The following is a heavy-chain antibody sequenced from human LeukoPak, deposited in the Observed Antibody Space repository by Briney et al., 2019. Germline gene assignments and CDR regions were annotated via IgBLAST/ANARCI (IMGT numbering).Heavy chain of an antibody. D-gene: IGHD6-13*01. CDR2: INSDESTT. J-gene: IGHJ5*02. V-gene: IGHV3-74*01. CDR3: AKGSGSSSRYFFDP. CDR1: GFTFSSYW. Sequence: QPGGSLRLSCAAPGFTFSSYWMYWVRQAPGKGLVWVSHINSDESTTNYADSVKGRFTISRDNSKNTLYLQVNSLRAEDTAVYYCAKGSGSSSRYFFDPWGQGTLLTVSS.